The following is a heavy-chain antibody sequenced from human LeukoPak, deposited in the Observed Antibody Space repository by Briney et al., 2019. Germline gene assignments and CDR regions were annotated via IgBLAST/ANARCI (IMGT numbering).Heavy chain of an antibody. Sequence: GGSLRLSCAASGFTFSDYYMNWIRRAPGEGLEWVSYISSSSTTFYYTDSVKGRFTISRDNAKNSLYLEMNSLRADDTAVYYCARSPLVRGVIEWGQGTLVTVSS. CDR2: ISSSSTTF. D-gene: IGHD3-10*01. V-gene: IGHV3-11*01. CDR3: ARSPLVRGVIE. CDR1: GFTFSDYY. J-gene: IGHJ4*02.